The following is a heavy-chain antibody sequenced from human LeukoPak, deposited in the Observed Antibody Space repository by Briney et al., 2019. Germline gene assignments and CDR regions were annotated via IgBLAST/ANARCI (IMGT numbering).Heavy chain of an antibody. D-gene: IGHD3-10*01. V-gene: IGHV4-34*01. Sequence: SETLSLTCAVYGGSFSGYYWSWIRQPPGKGLEWVGEINHSGSTNYNPSLKSRVTIPVDTSKNQFSLKLSSVTAADTAVYYCARERDYYGSGSYDYWGQGTLVTVSS. CDR3: ARERDYYGSGSYDY. CDR1: GGSFSGYY. CDR2: INHSGST. J-gene: IGHJ4*02.